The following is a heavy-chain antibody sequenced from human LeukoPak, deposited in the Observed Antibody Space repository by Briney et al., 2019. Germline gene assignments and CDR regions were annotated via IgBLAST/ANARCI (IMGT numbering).Heavy chain of an antibody. D-gene: IGHD3-10*01. CDR3: ARGGLPYGSGSYYYDY. CDR1: GGTFSSYA. Sequence: SVKVSCKASGGTFSSYAISWVRQATGQGLEWMGGIIPIFGTANYAQKFQGRVTITTDESTSTAYMELSSLRSEDTAVYYCARGGLPYGSGSYYYDYWGQGTLVTVSS. CDR2: IIPIFGTA. V-gene: IGHV1-69*05. J-gene: IGHJ4*02.